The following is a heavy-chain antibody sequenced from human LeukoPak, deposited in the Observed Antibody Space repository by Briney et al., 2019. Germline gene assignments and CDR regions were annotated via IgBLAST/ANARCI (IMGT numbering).Heavy chain of an antibody. CDR2: IKSKTDGGTT. CDR1: GFTFSNAW. J-gene: IGHJ6*03. V-gene: IGHV3-15*01. D-gene: IGHD3-9*01. Sequence: GGSLRLSCAASGFTFSNAWMSWVRQAPGKGLEWVGRIKSKTDGGTTDYAAPVKGRFTISRDDSKNALYLQMNSLKTEDTAVYYCTTDVRLVLTGYSPLDYYYYMDVWGKGTTVTVSS. CDR3: TTDVRLVLTGYSPLDYYYYMDV.